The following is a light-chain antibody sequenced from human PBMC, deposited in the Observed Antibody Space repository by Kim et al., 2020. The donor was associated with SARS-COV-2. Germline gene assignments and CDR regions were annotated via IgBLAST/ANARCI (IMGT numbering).Light chain of an antibody. CDR2: GAS. V-gene: IGKV3-20*01. CDR1: QSINNNY. Sequence: SPGERATLACRASQSINNNYLAWYQQKPGQVPRLLIYGASSRATGVPDRFSGSGSGTDFTLTISRLEPEDFAVYYCQDYGSSLFTFGGGTKVDIK. J-gene: IGKJ4*01. CDR3: QDYGSSLFT.